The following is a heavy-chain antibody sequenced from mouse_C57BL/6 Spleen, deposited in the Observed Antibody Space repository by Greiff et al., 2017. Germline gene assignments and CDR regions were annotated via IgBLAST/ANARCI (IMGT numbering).Heavy chain of an antibody. CDR3: AREGILGRLDY. D-gene: IGHD4-1*01. V-gene: IGHV5-16*01. Sequence: EVKLVESEGGLVQPGSSMKLSCTASGFTFSDYYMAWVRQVPEKGLEWVANINYDGSSTYYLDSLKSRFIISRDNAKNILYLQMSSLKSEDTATYYCAREGILGRLDYWGQGTTLTVSS. CDR1: GFTFSDYY. CDR2: INYDGSST. J-gene: IGHJ2*01.